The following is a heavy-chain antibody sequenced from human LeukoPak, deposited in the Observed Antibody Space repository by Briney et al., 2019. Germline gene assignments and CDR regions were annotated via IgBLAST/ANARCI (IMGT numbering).Heavy chain of an antibody. J-gene: IGHJ4*02. CDR3: ARQAQWLPRIDY. V-gene: IGHV4-38-2*02. CDR1: GYSISSGYY. Sequence: PSETLSLTCTVSGYSISSGYYWGWIRQPPGKGLEWIGSIYHSGSTYYNPSLKSRVTISVDTSKNQFSLKLSSVTAADTAVYYCARQAQWLPRIDYWGQGTLVTVSS. D-gene: IGHD6-19*01. CDR2: IYHSGST.